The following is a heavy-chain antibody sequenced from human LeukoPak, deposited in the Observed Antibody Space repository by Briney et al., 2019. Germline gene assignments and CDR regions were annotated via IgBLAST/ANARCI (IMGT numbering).Heavy chain of an antibody. V-gene: IGHV3-20*01. Sequence: GGSLRLSCTASGFTFYHYGMSWVRQAPGKRLEWVSSINWNGDSTGYADSVKGRFTISRDNAKNSLYLQMNSLRVEDTALYHCARAAGECSGGSCYSHAFDVWGQGTRVTVS. J-gene: IGHJ3*01. CDR1: GFTFYHYG. CDR2: INWNGDST. CDR3: ARAAGECSGGSCYSHAFDV. D-gene: IGHD2-15*01.